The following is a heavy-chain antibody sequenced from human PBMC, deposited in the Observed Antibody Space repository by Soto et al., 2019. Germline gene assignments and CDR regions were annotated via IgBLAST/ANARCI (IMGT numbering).Heavy chain of an antibody. V-gene: IGHV2-5*02. J-gene: IGHJ4*02. CDR3: AHKGGGDRILDY. CDR2: IYWDDAK. Sequence: SGPTLVNPTQTLTLTCTFSGFSLSTSGVGVGWIRQPPGKALEWLALIYWDDAKEYSPSLKSRLTITKDTSKNQVVLIMTNMEPVDTAPYYCAHKGGGDRILDYWGQGTLVTVS. D-gene: IGHD3-16*01. CDR1: GFSLSTSGVG.